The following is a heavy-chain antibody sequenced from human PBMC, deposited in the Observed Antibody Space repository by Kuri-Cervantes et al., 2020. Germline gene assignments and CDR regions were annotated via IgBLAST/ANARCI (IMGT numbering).Heavy chain of an antibody. CDR1: GGSISSSNW. J-gene: IGHJ3*02. CDR2: IYHSGST. V-gene: IGHV4-4*02. Sequence: SETLSLTCAVSGGSISSSNWWSWVRQPPGKGLEWIGEIYHSGSTNYNPPLKSRVTISVDKSKNQFSLKLSSVTAADTAVYYCARSGRFREVDAFDIWGQGTMVTVSS. D-gene: IGHD3-10*01. CDR3: ARSGRFREVDAFDI.